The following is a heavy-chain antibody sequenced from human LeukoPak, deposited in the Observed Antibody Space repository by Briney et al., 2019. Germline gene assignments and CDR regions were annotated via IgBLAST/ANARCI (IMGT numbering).Heavy chain of an antibody. V-gene: IGHV1-69*13. Sequence: SVKVSCKASGGTFSNYAINWVRQAPGQGLEWMGGITPTFGTANYAQRFQGRVTITADESTSTAYMELSSLRSEDTAVYYCARWAGYCSITNCYTAVDFWGQGTLVTVSS. J-gene: IGHJ4*02. CDR3: ARWAGYCSITNCYTAVDF. D-gene: IGHD2-2*02. CDR2: ITPTFGTA. CDR1: GGTFSNYA.